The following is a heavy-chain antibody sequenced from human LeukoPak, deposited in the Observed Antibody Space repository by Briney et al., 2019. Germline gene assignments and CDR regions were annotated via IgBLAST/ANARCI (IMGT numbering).Heavy chain of an antibody. V-gene: IGHV3-23*01. CDR2: ISGSGGST. Sequence: PGGSLRLSCAASGFTFSSYAMSWVRQAPGKGLEWVSAISGSGGSTYYADSVKGRFTISRDNSKNTLYLRMNSLRAEDTAVYYCAKEGGVGSTSVFAFDVWGQGTMVTVSS. CDR3: AKEGGVGSTSVFAFDV. J-gene: IGHJ3*01. CDR1: GFTFSSYA. D-gene: IGHD1-26*01.